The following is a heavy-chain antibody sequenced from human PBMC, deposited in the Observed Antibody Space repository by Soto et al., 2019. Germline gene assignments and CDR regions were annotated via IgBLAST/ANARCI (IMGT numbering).Heavy chain of an antibody. V-gene: IGHV1-46*01. CDR1: GYTFTKYY. CDR3: AREPIVVAPGDYYDGMHV. D-gene: IGHD2-2*01. CDR2: VNPSGGTT. Sequence: ASVKVSCKASGYTFTKYYIHWVRQAPGQGPEWMGVVNPSGGTTTYAQKFQGRVTMTSDTSTSTVYMELSSLRYEDTAVYYCAREPIVVAPGDYYDGMHVWGQGTTVTVSS. J-gene: IGHJ6*02.